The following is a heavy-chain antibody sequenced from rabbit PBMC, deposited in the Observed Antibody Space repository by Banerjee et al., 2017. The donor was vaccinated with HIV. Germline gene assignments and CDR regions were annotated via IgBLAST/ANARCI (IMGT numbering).Heavy chain of an antibody. CDR2: IYADGSGYT. D-gene: IGHD7-1*01. J-gene: IGHJ3*01. V-gene: IGHV1S43*01. CDR1: GIDFSSYYY. Sequence: QQQLEESGGGLVKPGGTLTLTCKASGIDFSSYYYMCWVRQAPGKGLEWIACIYADGSGYTYYASWAKGRFTISRSTSLNTVDLKMTSLTAADTATYFCARDLADYTGYNYVTRLDLWGPGTLVTVS. CDR3: ARDLADYTGYNYVTRLDL.